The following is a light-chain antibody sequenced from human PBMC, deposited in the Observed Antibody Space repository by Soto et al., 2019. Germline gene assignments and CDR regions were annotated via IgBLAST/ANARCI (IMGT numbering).Light chain of an antibody. V-gene: IGKV3-20*01. J-gene: IGKJ5*01. CDR2: SSS. CDR1: QSISSTL. Sequence: EIALTQSPGTLSLSPGERATLSCKASQSISSTLLAWYQQKTGQAPRLLIYSSSIRATGIPDRFSGSGSGTDFTLTISRLEPEDFAVYYCQQYGSSLITFGQGTQLEIK. CDR3: QQYGSSLIT.